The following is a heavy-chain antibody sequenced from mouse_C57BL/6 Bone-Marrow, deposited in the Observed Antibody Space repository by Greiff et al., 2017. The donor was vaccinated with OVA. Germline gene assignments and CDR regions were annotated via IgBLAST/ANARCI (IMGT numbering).Heavy chain of an antibody. CDR2: IRLKSDNYAT. CDR1: GFTFSNYW. J-gene: IGHJ2*01. D-gene: IGHD1-1*01. Sequence: EVKVVESGGGLVQPGGSMKLSCVASGFTFSNYWMNWVRQSPEKGLEWVAQIRLKSDNYATHYAESVKGRFTISRDDSKSSVYLQMNNLRAEDTGIYYCTGRITTVVASYYFDYWGQGTTLTVSS. CDR3: TGRITTVVASYYFDY. V-gene: IGHV6-3*01.